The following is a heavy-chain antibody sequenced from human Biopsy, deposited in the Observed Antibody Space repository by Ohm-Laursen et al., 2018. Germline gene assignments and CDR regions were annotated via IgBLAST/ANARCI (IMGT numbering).Heavy chain of an antibody. Sequence: TLSLTCAVSRDSISNYYWTWILQSPGKGLELIGYIYYTGTTNYNPSVKSLVTISVDTSKNQFFLKFNAVTDADTIVYFCARDSRGGHLNTTLITGKNRDSWGKGILVTVSS. V-gene: IGHV4-59*12. CDR2: IYYTGTT. J-gene: IGHJ4*02. CDR1: RDSISNYY. CDR3: ARDSRGGHLNTTLITGKNRDS. D-gene: IGHD3-16*01.